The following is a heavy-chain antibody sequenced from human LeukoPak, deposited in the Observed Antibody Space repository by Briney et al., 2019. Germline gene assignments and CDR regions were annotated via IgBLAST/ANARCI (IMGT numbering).Heavy chain of an antibody. V-gene: IGHV3-7*01. CDR3: ATDLNWVAY. J-gene: IGHJ4*02. D-gene: IGHD3-16*01. CDR2: INKDSSER. CDR1: GITSYW. Sequence: GESLRLSCVGSGITSYWMTWVRQAPGKGLESVANINKDSSERYYLDSVKGRFTISRDNTKSSLFLQMNSLRVEDTGIYYCATDLNWVAYWGQGARVTVSS.